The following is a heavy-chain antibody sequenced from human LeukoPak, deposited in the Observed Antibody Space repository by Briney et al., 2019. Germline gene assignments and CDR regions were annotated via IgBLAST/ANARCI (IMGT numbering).Heavy chain of an antibody. Sequence: GESLKISCKGSEYSFISYGISWVRQMPGKGLEWMGRIDPSDSYTTYNPSFQGHVTITADKSISTAYLQWSSLEASDTAIYYCARHPRYGPNYFDFWGQGTLATVSS. CDR2: IDPSDSYT. CDR1: EYSFISYG. V-gene: IGHV5-10-1*01. CDR3: ARHPRYGPNYFDF. D-gene: IGHD3-16*01. J-gene: IGHJ4*02.